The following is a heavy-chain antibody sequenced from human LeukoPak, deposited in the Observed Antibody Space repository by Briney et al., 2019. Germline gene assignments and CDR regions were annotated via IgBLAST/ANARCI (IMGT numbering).Heavy chain of an antibody. CDR2: ISSSSSYI. D-gene: IGHD3-10*01. V-gene: IGHV3-21*01. J-gene: IGHJ4*02. CDR1: GFTFSSYS. Sequence: GGSLRLSCAASGFTFSSYSMNWVRQAPGKGLEWVSSISSSSSYIYYADSVKGRFTISRDNAKNSLYLQMNSLRAEDKAVYYCARDLGSGSYYTRDPLFDYWGQGTLVTVSS. CDR3: ARDLGSGSYYTRDPLFDY.